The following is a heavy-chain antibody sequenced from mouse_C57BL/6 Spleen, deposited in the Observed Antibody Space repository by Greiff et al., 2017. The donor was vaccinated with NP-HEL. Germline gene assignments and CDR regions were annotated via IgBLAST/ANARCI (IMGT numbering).Heavy chain of an antibody. D-gene: IGHD1-1*01. CDR2: IYPGDGDT. CDR3: ERTIRLLPMDY. J-gene: IGHJ4*01. Sequence: VQLQQSGPELVKPGASVKISCKASGYAFSSSWMNWVKQRPGKGLEWIGRIYPGDGDTNYNGKFKGKATLTADKSSSTAYMQLSSLTSEDSAVYFCERTIRLLPMDYWGQGTSVTVSS. CDR1: GYAFSSSW. V-gene: IGHV1-82*01.